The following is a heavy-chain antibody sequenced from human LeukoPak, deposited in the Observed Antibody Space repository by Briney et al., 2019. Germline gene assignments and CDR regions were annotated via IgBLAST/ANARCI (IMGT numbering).Heavy chain of an antibody. CDR2: IYHSGST. V-gene: IGHV4-4*02. J-gene: IGHJ4*02. D-gene: IGHD3-22*01. Sequence: SGTLSLTCAVSGGSISSTNWWSLVRQSPGKGLEWIGEIYHSGSTNYNPSLKSRVTISIDKSKNQFFLNLSSVTAADTAVYYCAGLVGRYSSGLYYYYFDYWGQGTLVTVSS. CDR3: AGLVGRYSSGLYYYYFDY. CDR1: GGSISSTNW.